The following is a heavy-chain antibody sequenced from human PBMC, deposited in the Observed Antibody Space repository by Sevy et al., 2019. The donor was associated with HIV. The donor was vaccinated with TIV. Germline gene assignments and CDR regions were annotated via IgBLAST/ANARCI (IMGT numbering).Heavy chain of an antibody. J-gene: IGHJ4*02. CDR1: GFTFSSYA. D-gene: IGHD3-22*01. V-gene: IGHV3-23*01. CDR3: AKEGGGYYYDSSGLFDY. Sequence: GGSLRLSCAASGFTFSSYAMSWVRQAPGKGLEWVSAISGSGYPTNYTDSVKGRFTISRDNSKSTLYLQMNSLRAEDTAVYYCAKEGGGYYYDSSGLFDYWGQGTLVTVSS. CDR2: ISGSGYPT.